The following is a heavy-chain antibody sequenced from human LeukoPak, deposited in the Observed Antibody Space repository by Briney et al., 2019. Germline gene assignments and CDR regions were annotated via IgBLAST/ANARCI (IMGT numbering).Heavy chain of an antibody. CDR1: GFTFSSYA. V-gene: IGHV3-30-3*01. J-gene: IGHJ4*02. Sequence: PGGSLRLSCAASGFTFSSYAMHWVRQAPGKGLEWVAVISYDGSNKYYADSVKGRFTISRDNSKNTLYLQMNSLRAEDTAVYYCASEGYGDYTTFDYWGQGTLVTVSS. CDR3: ASEGYGDYTTFDY. D-gene: IGHD4-17*01. CDR2: ISYDGSNK.